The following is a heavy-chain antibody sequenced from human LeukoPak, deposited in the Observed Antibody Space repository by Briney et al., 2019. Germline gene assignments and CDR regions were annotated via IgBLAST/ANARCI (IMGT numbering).Heavy chain of an antibody. CDR3: ARDGREQWLVNYFDY. J-gene: IGHJ4*02. D-gene: IGHD6-19*01. Sequence: SETLPLTCSVSGGSISSYYWSWIRQPPGTGLEWIGNIHYSGGTNYNPSLKSRVTISVDTSKNQFSLKLSSVTAADTAVYYCARDGREQWLVNYFDYWGQGTLVTVSS. CDR1: GGSISSYY. CDR2: IHYSGGT. V-gene: IGHV4-59*01.